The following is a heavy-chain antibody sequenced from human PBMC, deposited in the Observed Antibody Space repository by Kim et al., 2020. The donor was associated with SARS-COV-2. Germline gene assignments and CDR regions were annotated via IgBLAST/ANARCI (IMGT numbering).Heavy chain of an antibody. J-gene: IGHJ4*02. D-gene: IGHD6-6*01. CDR1: GYTFTKYG. CDR2: ISPYNGNA. V-gene: IGHV1-18*01. Sequence: ASVKVSCTTSGYTFTKYGITWVRQARGQGLEWLAWISPYNGNAKSAQKFQGRVTLTTDTPTTTAYMELDSLTSDDTAVYYCATTSSSSWGYFDYWGQGTL. CDR3: ATTSSSSWGYFDY.